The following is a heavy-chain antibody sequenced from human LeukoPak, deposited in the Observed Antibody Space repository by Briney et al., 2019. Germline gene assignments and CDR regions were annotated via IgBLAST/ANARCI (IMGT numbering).Heavy chain of an antibody. V-gene: IGHV4-59*11. J-gene: IGHJ3*01. CDR3: ARDPTTVTKGLDL. CDR1: GGSFSSHY. Sequence: SETLSLTCTVSGGSFSSHYWSWIRQPPGKGLEWIGYISYIGSTNYNPSLKSRVTISVDTSKNQFSLKLSSVTVADAAVYFCARDPTTVTKGLDLWGQGTMVTVSS. D-gene: IGHD4-17*01. CDR2: ISYIGST.